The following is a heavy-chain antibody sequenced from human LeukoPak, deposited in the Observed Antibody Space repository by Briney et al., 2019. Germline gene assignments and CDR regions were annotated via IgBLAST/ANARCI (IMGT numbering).Heavy chain of an antibody. D-gene: IGHD4-23*01. Sequence: SETLSLTCTVSGGSISSSSYYWGWIRQPPGKGLEFIGSIYYSGSTYYNPSLKSRVTISVDTSKNQFSLKLSSVTAADTAVYXCARGVTLVMVFDYWGQGTLVTVSS. V-gene: IGHV4-39*07. CDR3: ARGVTLVMVFDY. CDR1: GGSISSSSYY. J-gene: IGHJ4*02. CDR2: IYYSGST.